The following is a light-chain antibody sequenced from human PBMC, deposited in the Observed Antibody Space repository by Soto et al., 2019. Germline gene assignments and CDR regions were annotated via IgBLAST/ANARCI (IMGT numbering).Light chain of an antibody. J-gene: IGLJ1*01. Sequence: QSALTQPASVSGSPGQSITISCTGTSSDVGGYRYVSWHQLHPGKAPKLIIYEVSNRPSGASNRFSGSKSGNTASLTISGLQAEDEADYYCSSYSRSTAYVFGTGTKVTVL. CDR3: SSYSRSTAYV. V-gene: IGLV2-14*01. CDR2: EVS. CDR1: SSDVGGYRY.